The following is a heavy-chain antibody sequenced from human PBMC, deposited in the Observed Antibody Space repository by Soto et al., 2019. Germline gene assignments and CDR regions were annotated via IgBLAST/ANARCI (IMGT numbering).Heavy chain of an antibody. CDR2: IYYSGST. CDR3: AREGHEFWSGYYY. CDR1: GGSISSGGYY. Sequence: QVQLQESGPGLVKPSQTLSLTCTVSGGSISSGGYYWSWIRQHPGKGLEWIGYIYYSGSTYYNPSLKCRVTISVETSKNQFSLKLSSVTAADTAVYYCAREGHEFWSGYYYWGQGTLVTVSS. V-gene: IGHV4-31*03. J-gene: IGHJ4*02. D-gene: IGHD3-3*01.